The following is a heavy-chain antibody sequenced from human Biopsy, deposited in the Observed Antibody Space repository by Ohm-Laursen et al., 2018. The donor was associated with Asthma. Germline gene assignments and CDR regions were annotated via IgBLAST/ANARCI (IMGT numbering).Heavy chain of an antibody. Sequence: SLRLSCSASGFTFSSYSMNWVRQAPGKGLEWVSYISSSSSTIYYADSVKGRFTICRDNAKNSLYLQMNSLRDEDTAVYYCARFKRGYSYGYAGVFDYWGQGTLVTVSS. J-gene: IGHJ4*02. CDR1: GFTFSSYS. CDR3: ARFKRGYSYGYAGVFDY. CDR2: ISSSSSTI. D-gene: IGHD5-18*01. V-gene: IGHV3-48*02.